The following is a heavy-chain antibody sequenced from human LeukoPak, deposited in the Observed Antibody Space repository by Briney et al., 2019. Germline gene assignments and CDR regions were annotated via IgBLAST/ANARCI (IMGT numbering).Heavy chain of an antibody. CDR3: ARHPGLWQFAD. D-gene: IGHD3-10*01. Sequence: PSETLSLTCTVSGASITSYSWSWIRQPPGKGLEWIGYIYTSGSTNYNLSLRSRVTISVDTSKSQHSLKLSSVTAADTAVYFCARHPGLWQFADWGRGTLITVSS. CDR2: IYTSGST. J-gene: IGHJ4*02. V-gene: IGHV4-4*09. CDR1: GASITSYS.